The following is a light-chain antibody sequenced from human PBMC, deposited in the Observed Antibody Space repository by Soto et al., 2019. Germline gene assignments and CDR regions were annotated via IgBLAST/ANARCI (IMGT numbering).Light chain of an antibody. CDR3: CSYTSLSTVV. CDR1: SSDVGGYNH. CDR2: AVS. J-gene: IGLJ2*01. Sequence: QSALTQPASVSGAPGQSITISCTGTSSDVGGYNHVSWYQHSPGKAPKLILFAVSDRPSGVSHRFSGSKSGNTASLTISGLQADDEADYYCCSYTSLSTVVFGGGTKLTVL. V-gene: IGLV2-14*01.